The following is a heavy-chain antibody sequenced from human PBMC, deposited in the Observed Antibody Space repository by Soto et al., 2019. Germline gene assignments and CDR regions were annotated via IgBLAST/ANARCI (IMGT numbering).Heavy chain of an antibody. V-gene: IGHV1-2*02. Sequence: ASVKVSCKTSRYTFTDYYMHWLRQAPGQGLEWLGWINANSGSTVYAQKFQGRVTMTRDTSISTAYMELSGLTSDDTAVYYCARPAYCGGGCYYYFDNWGQGTLVTVSS. CDR3: ARPAYCGGGCYYYFDN. D-gene: IGHD2-21*02. CDR2: INANSGST. J-gene: IGHJ4*02. CDR1: RYTFTDYY.